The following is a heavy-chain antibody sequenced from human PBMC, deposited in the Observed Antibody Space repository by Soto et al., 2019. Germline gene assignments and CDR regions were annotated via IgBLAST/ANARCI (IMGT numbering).Heavy chain of an antibody. CDR2: IYWDDDK. V-gene: IGHV2-5*02. J-gene: IGHJ4*02. D-gene: IGHD3-3*01. CDR1: GFSLSTSGVG. Sequence: QITLKESGPTLVKPTQTLTLTCTFSGFSLSTSGVGVGWIRQPPGKALEWLALIYWDDDKRYSPSLKSRLTITKDTSKNQVVLTMTNMDPVDTATYYSAHTKEGFWSGYQPGFDYWGQGTLVTVSS. CDR3: AHTKEGFWSGYQPGFDY.